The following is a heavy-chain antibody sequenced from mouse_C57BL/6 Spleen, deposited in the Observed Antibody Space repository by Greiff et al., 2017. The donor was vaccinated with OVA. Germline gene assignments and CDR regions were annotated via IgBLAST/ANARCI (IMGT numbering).Heavy chain of an antibody. V-gene: IGHV5-9-1*02. CDR3: TRVYGNTWYFDV. Sequence: EVKLMESGEGLVKPGGSLKLSCAASGFTFSSYAMSWVRQTPEKRLEWVAYISSGGGYTYYADTVKGRFTISRDNARNTLYLQMSSLKSEDTAMYYCTRVYGNTWYFDVWGTGTTVTVSS. D-gene: IGHD2-1*01. CDR1: GFTFSSYA. CDR2: ISSGGGYT. J-gene: IGHJ1*03.